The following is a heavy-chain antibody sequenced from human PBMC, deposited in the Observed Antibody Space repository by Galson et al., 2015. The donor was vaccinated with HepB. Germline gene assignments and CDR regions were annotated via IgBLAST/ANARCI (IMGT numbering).Heavy chain of an antibody. Sequence: SLRLSCAASGFPFNNAWMTWVRQAPGMGLEWVGRIKSQTDGETTDYAAPVKGRFTISRDDSKNRLYLQMNSLKPEDTAVYYCTTDVYYSTYWSWLDPWGQGTLATVSS. CDR3: TTDVYYSTYWSWLDP. CDR1: GFPFNNAW. CDR2: IKSQTDGETT. V-gene: IGHV3-15*01. D-gene: IGHD2-8*02. J-gene: IGHJ5*02.